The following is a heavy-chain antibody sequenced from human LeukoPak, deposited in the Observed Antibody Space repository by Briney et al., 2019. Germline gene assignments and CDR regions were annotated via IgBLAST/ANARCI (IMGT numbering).Heavy chain of an antibody. CDR3: ARDRDSIGYVDYAHDI. Sequence: PGGSLGLSCAASVFTFSSYWMDWVRQAPGKGLVWVSRINPDGSSTTYADSVKGRFTISRDNAKNTLYLQMHSLRAEDTAVYYCARDRDSIGYVDYAHDIWDQGTVVTVSS. CDR1: VFTFSSYW. V-gene: IGHV3-74*01. D-gene: IGHD3-22*01. J-gene: IGHJ3*02. CDR2: INPDGSST.